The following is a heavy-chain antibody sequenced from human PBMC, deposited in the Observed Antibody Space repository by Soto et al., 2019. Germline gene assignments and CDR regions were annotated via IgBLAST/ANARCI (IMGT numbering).Heavy chain of an antibody. J-gene: IGHJ4*02. CDR2: ISGSGGST. CDR3: AKDYEVEDFWSGYYLRGCDY. V-gene: IGHV3-23*01. CDR1: GFTFSGYA. Sequence: PGGSLRLSCAASGFTFSGYAISWVRQAPGKGLEWVSAISGSGGSTYYADSVKGRFTISRDNSKNTLYLQMNSLRAEDTAVYYCAKDYEVEDFWSGYYLRGCDYWGQGTLVTVSS. D-gene: IGHD3-3*01.